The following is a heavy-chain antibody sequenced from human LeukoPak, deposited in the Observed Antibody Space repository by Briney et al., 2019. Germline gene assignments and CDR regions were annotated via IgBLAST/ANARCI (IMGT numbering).Heavy chain of an antibody. Sequence: SVKVSCKASGYTFTSYDINWVRQAPGQGLEWMGGIIPIFGTANYAQKFQGRVTITTDESTSTAYMELSSLRSEDTAVYYCARDSRRITMIVVVIPYAFDIWGQGTMVTVSS. CDR1: GYTFTSYD. J-gene: IGHJ3*02. D-gene: IGHD3-22*01. V-gene: IGHV1-69*05. CDR2: IIPIFGTA. CDR3: ARDSRRITMIVVVIPYAFDI.